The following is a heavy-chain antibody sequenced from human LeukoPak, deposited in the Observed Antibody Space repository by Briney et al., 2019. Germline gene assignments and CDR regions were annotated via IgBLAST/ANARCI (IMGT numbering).Heavy chain of an antibody. J-gene: IGHJ4*02. D-gene: IGHD3-22*01. CDR3: ARVGYYYHY. CDR1: GFTFSSYW. CDR2: IKQDGSEK. V-gene: IGHV3-7*01. Sequence: GGSLRLSCAASGFTFSSYWVSWVRQAPGKGLEWVATIKQDGSEKDFVDSVKGRFTISRDNAKNSLYLQTNSLRAEDTALYYCARVGYYYHYWGQGTLVTVSS.